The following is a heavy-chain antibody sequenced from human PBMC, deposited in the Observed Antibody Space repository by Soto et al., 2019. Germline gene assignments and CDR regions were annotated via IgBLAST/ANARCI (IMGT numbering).Heavy chain of an antibody. V-gene: IGHV4-39*01. J-gene: IGHJ4*02. CDR3: ARQRTTLVNPASFAH. D-gene: IGHD2-21*01. Sequence: LSLTCILSGESISSSSYYWSWIRQTPLKSLNLTRSTYYSRRTYYNPSFKSRVTIPIDTPNDQLSLRLSSGTATDTAVYYCARQRTTLVNPASFAHWAQAVLVTV. CDR2: TYYSRRT. CDR1: GESISSSSYY.